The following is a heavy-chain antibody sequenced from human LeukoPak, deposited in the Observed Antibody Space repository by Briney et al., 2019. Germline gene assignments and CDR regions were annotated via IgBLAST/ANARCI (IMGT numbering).Heavy chain of an antibody. V-gene: IGHV3-30*03. Sequence: GGSLRLSCAASGFTFSSYGMHWVRQAPGKGLEWVSFIAYDGNEKQYADSVKGRFTISRDNSKNTLYLQMNSLRGDDTAVYYCARDLLAAAGIYYDYWGQGTLVTVSS. D-gene: IGHD6-13*01. CDR3: ARDLLAAAGIYYDY. CDR1: GFTFSSYG. CDR2: IAYDGNEK. J-gene: IGHJ4*02.